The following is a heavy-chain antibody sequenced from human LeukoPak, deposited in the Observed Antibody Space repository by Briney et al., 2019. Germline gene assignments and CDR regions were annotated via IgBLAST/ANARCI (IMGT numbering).Heavy chain of an antibody. CDR3: ARADSWYGDYRGYFDY. D-gene: IGHD4-17*01. V-gene: IGHV3-21*01. CDR2: ISSSSSYI. J-gene: IGHJ4*02. CDR1: GFTFSSYS. Sequence: GGSLRLSCAASGFTFSSYSMNWVRQAPGKGLEWVSSISSSSSYIYYADSVKGRFTISRGNAKNSLYLQMNSLRAEDTAVYYCARADSWYGDYRGYFDYWGQGTLVTVSS.